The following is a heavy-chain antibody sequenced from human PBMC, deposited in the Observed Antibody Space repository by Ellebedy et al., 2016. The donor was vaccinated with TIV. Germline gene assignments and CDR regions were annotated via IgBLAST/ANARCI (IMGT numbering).Heavy chain of an antibody. V-gene: IGHV6-1*01. D-gene: IGHD6-6*01. CDR2: TYYRSKWYN. J-gene: IGHJ4*02. Sequence: SQTLSLTXAISGDSVSNNSTAWNWIRQFPSRGLEWLGRTYYRSKWYNDYAVSVKSRISINPDTSKNQFSLQLNSVTPEDTAVYYCAMGYRSSIWGQGTLVTVSS. CDR1: GDSVSNNSTA. CDR3: AMGYRSSI.